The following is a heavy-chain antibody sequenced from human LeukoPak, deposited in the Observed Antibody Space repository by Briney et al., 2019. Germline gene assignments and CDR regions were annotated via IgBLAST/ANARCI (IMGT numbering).Heavy chain of an antibody. D-gene: IGHD6-19*01. CDR1: GYSITSGYY. CDR3: ARGREGWGYYYYYMDV. CDR2: IYHSGDT. Sequence: MPSETLSLTCIVSGYSITSGYYWGWIRQPPVKGLEWIGSIYHSGDTYYNPSLKSRVTISVDTSKNQFSLKLDSVTAADTAVYYCARGREGWGYYYYYMDVWGKGTTVTISS. J-gene: IGHJ6*03. V-gene: IGHV4-38-2*02.